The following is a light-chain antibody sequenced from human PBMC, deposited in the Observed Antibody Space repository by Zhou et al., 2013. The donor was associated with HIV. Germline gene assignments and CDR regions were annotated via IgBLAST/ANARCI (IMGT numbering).Light chain of an antibody. Sequence: EIVMTQSPGTLSVSPGERATLSCRASQSVGTNLAWYQQKTGQAPRLLIYGAFSRATGIPARFSGSGSGTEFTLTISNMQSEDFAVYYCHQQSAWPWTFGQGTRVEMK. J-gene: IGKJ1*01. CDR2: GAF. CDR3: HQQSAWPWT. V-gene: IGKV3-15*01. CDR1: QSVGTN.